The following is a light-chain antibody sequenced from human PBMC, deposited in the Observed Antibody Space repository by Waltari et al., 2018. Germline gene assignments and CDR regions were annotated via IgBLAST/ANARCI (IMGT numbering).Light chain of an antibody. Sequence: EIMLTQSPGTLSLFPGERATLSCRSSQSISRYLAWYQHKPGQAPRLLIYDASSRATSIPDRFSGSGSGTDFSLTISRLEPEDFAVYYCQKYGSLPATFGQGTKVEIK. CDR1: QSISRY. CDR2: DAS. V-gene: IGKV3-20*01. J-gene: IGKJ1*01. CDR3: QKYGSLPAT.